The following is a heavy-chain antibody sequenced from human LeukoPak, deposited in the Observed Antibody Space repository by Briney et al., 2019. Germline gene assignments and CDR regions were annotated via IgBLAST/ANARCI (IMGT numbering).Heavy chain of an antibody. CDR2: ISYDGSNK. CDR3: AREPRCSGGSCYSYYYYGMDV. D-gene: IGHD2-15*01. Sequence: GRSLRLSCAASGFTFSSYAMHWVRQAPGKGLEWVAVISYDGSNKYYADSVKGRFTISRDNSKNTLYLQMNSLRAEDTAVYYCAREPRCSGGSCYSYYYYGMDVWGQGTTVTVSS. J-gene: IGHJ6*02. V-gene: IGHV3-30-3*01. CDR1: GFTFSSYA.